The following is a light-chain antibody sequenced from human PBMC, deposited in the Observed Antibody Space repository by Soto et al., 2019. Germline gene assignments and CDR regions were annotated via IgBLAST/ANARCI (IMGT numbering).Light chain of an antibody. CDR2: WAS. J-gene: IGKJ1*01. CDR1: QSVLYSSNNKNY. Sequence: DIVMTQSPDSLAVSLGERATFNCKSSQSVLYSSNNKNYLAWYQQKPGQPPKLLIYWASTRESGVPDRFSGSGSGTDFTLTISSLXXXXXXXYYCQQYYSTPRTFGQGTKVEVK. V-gene: IGKV4-1*01. CDR3: QQYYSTPRT.